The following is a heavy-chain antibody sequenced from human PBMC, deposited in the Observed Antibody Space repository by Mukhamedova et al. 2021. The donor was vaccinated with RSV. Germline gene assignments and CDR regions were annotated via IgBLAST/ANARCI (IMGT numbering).Heavy chain of an antibody. CDR2: IGGSDGGT. Sequence: GLEWVSSIGGSDGGTRYADAVKGRFTISRDNSQNMLYLHMGSLRDEDTAVYYCAKDPLQQLGTIYFDWWGQGTLVTVSS. V-gene: IGHV3-23*01. D-gene: IGHD1-1*01. J-gene: IGHJ4*02. CDR3: AKDPLQQLGTIYFDW.